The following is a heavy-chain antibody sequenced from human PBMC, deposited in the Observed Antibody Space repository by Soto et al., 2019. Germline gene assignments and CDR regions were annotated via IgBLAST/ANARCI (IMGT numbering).Heavy chain of an antibody. CDR2: THHSGTH. Sequence: SLWRTCTVSAGSVSSAGYYLGWIRQHPGKGLEWIGYTHHSGTHYYNPSLTSRVSISVDTSKNQFSLMLSSVTAADTAVYYCARVYRTGVIGQYFDNWGQGT. CDR3: ARVYRTGVIGQYFDN. V-gene: IGHV4-31*03. D-gene: IGHD3-16*02. J-gene: IGHJ4*02. CDR1: AGSVSSAGYY.